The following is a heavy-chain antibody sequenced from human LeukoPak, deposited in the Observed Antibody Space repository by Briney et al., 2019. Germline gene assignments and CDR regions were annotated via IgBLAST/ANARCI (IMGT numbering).Heavy chain of an antibody. V-gene: IGHV3-15*01. CDR3: TTDLGDYGDYVRC. J-gene: IGHJ4*02. D-gene: IGHD4-17*01. Sequence: GGSLRLSCAASGFTFSNAWMSWVRQAPGKGLEWIGRIKSDGGTTGYAAPVKGRFTISRDDSKNTLYLQMNSLKAEDTAVYYCTTDLGDYGDYVRCWGQGTLVTVSS. CDR1: GFTFSNAW. CDR2: IKSDGGTT.